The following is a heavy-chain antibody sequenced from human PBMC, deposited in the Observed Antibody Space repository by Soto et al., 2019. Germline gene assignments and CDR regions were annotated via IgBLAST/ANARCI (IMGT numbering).Heavy chain of an antibody. Sequence: ASVKVSCKASGYTFTGYYMHWVRQAPGQGLEWMGWINPNSGGTNYAQKFQGRVTMTRDTSISTAYMELSRLRSDDTAVYYCARDYYDSSGYYYVFDYWGQGTLVTVSS. CDR1: GYTFTGYY. CDR3: ARDYYDSSGYYYVFDY. J-gene: IGHJ4*02. CDR2: INPNSGGT. V-gene: IGHV1-2*02. D-gene: IGHD3-22*01.